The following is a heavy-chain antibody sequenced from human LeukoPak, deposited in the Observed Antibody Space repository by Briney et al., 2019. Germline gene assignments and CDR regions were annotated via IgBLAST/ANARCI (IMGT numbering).Heavy chain of an antibody. CDR2: ISWNSGSI. CDR3: AKQRSGGSGWCMDY. Sequence: GGSLRLSCAASGFTFDDYAMHWVRQAPGKGLEWVSGISWNSGSIGYADSVKGRFTISRDDSKNTLYLQMNSLRGEDTALYYCAKQRSGGSGWCMDYWGQGTLVTVSS. CDR1: GFTFDDYA. D-gene: IGHD6-19*01. J-gene: IGHJ4*02. V-gene: IGHV3-9*01.